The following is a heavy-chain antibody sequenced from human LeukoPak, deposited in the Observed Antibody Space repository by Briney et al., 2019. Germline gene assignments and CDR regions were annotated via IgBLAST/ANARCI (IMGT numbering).Heavy chain of an antibody. CDR3: ARDKDIVVVPAAYGMDV. Sequence: GGSLRLSCAASGFTFSDYYMSWIRQAPGKGLEWVSYISSSSSYTNYADSVKGRFTISRDNPKNSLYLQMNSLRAEDTAVYYCARDKDIVVVPAAYGMDVWGKGTTVTVSS. CDR2: ISSSSSYT. D-gene: IGHD2-2*01. V-gene: IGHV3-11*06. J-gene: IGHJ6*04. CDR1: GFTFSDYY.